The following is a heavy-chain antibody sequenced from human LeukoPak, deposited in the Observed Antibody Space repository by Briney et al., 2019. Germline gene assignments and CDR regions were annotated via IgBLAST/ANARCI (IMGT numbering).Heavy chain of an antibody. D-gene: IGHD3/OR15-3a*01. V-gene: IGHV3-9*01. Sequence: PGGSLRLSCAASGFTFDDYAMHWVRQAPGKGLEWVSGISWNSGSIGYADSVKGRFTISRDNSKNTLYLQMNSLRAEDTAVYYCARGQAGLDAFDIWGQGTMVTVSS. CDR3: ARGQAGLDAFDI. CDR2: ISWNSGSI. J-gene: IGHJ3*02. CDR1: GFTFDDYA.